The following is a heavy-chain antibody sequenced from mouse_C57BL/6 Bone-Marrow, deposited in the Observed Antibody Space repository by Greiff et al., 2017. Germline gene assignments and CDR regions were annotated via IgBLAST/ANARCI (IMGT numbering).Heavy chain of an antibody. Sequence: QVQLQQPGAELVKPGASVKMSCKASGYTFTSYWITWVKQRPGQGLEWIGDIYPGSGSTNYNEKFKSKATLTVDTSSSTAYMQLSSLTSEDSAVYYCARPHGYYHYAMDYWGQGTSVTVSS. V-gene: IGHV1-55*01. CDR2: IYPGSGST. CDR3: ARPHGYYHYAMDY. D-gene: IGHD2-3*01. J-gene: IGHJ4*01. CDR1: GYTFTSYW.